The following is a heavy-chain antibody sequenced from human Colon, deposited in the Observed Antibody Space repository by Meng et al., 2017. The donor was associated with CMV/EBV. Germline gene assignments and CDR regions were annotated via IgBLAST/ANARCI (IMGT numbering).Heavy chain of an antibody. J-gene: IGHJ4*02. D-gene: IGHD1-26*01. CDR1: GFSITNNY. CDR2: ISPGGTA. CDR3: ARNCGTYHLGPAY. Sequence: GGFLRRSREASGFSITNNYMSWVRQAPGKGLEWVSVISPGGTAYYADSVKGRFTISSDISSNTVHLQMDSLTAGDTAMYYCARNCGTYHLGPAYWGQGTLVTVSS. V-gene: IGHV3-53*01.